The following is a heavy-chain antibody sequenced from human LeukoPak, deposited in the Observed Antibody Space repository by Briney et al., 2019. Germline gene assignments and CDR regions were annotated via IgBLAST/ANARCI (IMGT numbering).Heavy chain of an antibody. V-gene: IGHV4-4*07. CDR3: ARRAYYYDSSGYYAFDI. CDR2: IYTSGST. Sequence: SETLSLTCTVSGGSISSYYWSWIRQPAGKGLEWIGRIYTSGSTNYNPSLKSRVTMSVDTSKNQFSLTLSSVTAADTAVYYCARRAYYYDSSGYYAFDIWGQGTMVTVSS. D-gene: IGHD3-22*01. J-gene: IGHJ3*02. CDR1: GGSISSYY.